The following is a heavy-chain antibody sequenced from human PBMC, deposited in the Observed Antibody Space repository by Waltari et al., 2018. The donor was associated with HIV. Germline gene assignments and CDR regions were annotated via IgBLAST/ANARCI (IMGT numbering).Heavy chain of an antibody. Sequence: EVQLLESGGDLVQPGGSLRVSCAASGFTFSSYGMTWVRQAPGEGLEWVSTISGGGGNIYYADSVKGRFTISRDNSKNTVYLQMNSLRAEDTAVYYCAKSTSSSTYYHGMDVWGQGTTVTVSS. D-gene: IGHD6-6*01. CDR2: ISGGGGNI. CDR1: GFTFSSYG. V-gene: IGHV3-23*01. J-gene: IGHJ6*02. CDR3: AKSTSSSTYYHGMDV.